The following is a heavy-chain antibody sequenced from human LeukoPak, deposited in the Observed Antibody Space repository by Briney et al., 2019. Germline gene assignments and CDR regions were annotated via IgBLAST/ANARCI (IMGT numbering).Heavy chain of an antibody. CDR2: ISYDGSNE. CDR3: AKVGYYASGPFSYFDY. V-gene: IGHV3-30-3*01. J-gene: IGHJ4*02. Sequence: PGGSLRLSCAASGFTFSGYAMHWVRQAPGKGLEWVAVISYDGSNEYYADSVKGRFTISRDNSKNTLYLQMNSLSVEDTAVYYCAKVGYYASGPFSYFDYWRQGTLVTVSS. D-gene: IGHD3-10*01. CDR1: GFTFSGYA.